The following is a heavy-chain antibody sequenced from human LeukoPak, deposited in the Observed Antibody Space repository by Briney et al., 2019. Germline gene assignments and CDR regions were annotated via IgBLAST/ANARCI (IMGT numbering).Heavy chain of an antibody. Sequence: ASVNVSCKASGYTLTHYYLHWVRQASGQGLEWMGTINPSGGRTTYAQKFQGRVTMTTDTSTSTVYMDLSSLRSEDTAVYYCARDEGGYSSYWGQGTLVTVSS. D-gene: IGHD5-18*01. CDR2: INPSGGRT. CDR1: GYTLTHYY. V-gene: IGHV1-46*01. CDR3: ARDEGGYSSY. J-gene: IGHJ4*02.